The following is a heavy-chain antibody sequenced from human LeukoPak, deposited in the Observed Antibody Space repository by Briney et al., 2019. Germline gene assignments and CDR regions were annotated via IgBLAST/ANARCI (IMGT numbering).Heavy chain of an antibody. CDR2: NNPNSGGT. J-gene: IGHJ5*02. V-gene: IGHV1-2*02. CDR1: GYTFTGYY. Sequence: ASVKVSCKASGYTFTGYYMHWVRQAPGQGLGWMGWNNPNSGGTNYAQKFQGRVTMTRDTSISTAYMELSRLRSDDTAVYYCARVRCSSTSCYSWFDPWGQGTLVTVSS. CDR3: ARVRCSSTSCYSWFDP. D-gene: IGHD2-2*01.